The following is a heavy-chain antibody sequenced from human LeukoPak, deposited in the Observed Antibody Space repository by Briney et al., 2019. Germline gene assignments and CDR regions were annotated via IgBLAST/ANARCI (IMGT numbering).Heavy chain of an antibody. CDR3: ARRLNDILTGFMAFDI. V-gene: IGHV4-59*08. J-gene: IGHJ3*02. D-gene: IGHD3-9*01. CDR2: IYNSGST. CDR1: GGSITSFY. Sequence: PSETLSLSCTVSGGSITSFYWSWIRQPPGKGLEWIGYIYNSGSTNYNPSLKSRVAISVDTSKNQFSLKLSSVTAADTAVYYCARRLNDILTGFMAFDIWGQGTMVTVSS.